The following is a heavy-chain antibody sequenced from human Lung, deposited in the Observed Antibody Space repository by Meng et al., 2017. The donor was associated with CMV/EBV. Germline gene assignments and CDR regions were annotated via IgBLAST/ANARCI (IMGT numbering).Heavy chain of an antibody. CDR1: GFTFSSYD. Sequence: ESLKISXAASGFTFSSYDMHWVRQVTGKGLEWVSGVGTEDDAYYRDSVKGRFTISRENGMNSMYLQMDSLTVGDTAIYYCARGSGVNMFRGAIGSFDSWGLGXLVTVSS. CDR3: ARGSGVNMFRGAIGSFDS. V-gene: IGHV3-13*01. D-gene: IGHD3-10*01. CDR2: VGTEDDA. J-gene: IGHJ4*02.